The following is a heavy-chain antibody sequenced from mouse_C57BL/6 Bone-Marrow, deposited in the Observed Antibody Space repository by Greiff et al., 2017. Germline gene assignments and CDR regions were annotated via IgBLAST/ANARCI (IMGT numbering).Heavy chain of an antibody. Sequence: QVQLQQPGAELVKPGASVKLSCKASGYTFTSYWMHWVKQRPGQGLEWIGMIHPNSGSTNYNEKFKSKATLTVDKSSSTAYMQRSSLTSEDSAVYYCGRKTTAYFDVWGTGTTVTVSS. CDR3: GRKTTAYFDV. J-gene: IGHJ1*03. V-gene: IGHV1-64*01. D-gene: IGHD1-2*01. CDR1: GYTFTSYW. CDR2: IHPNSGST.